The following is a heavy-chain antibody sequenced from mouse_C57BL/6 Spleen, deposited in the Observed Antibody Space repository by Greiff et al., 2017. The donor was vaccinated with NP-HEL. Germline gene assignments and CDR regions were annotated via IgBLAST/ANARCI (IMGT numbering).Heavy chain of an antibody. CDR2: IDPSDSET. D-gene: IGHD3-2*01. CDR3: AREETALMDY. V-gene: IGHV1-52*01. Sequence: VQLQQPGAELVRPGSSVKLSCKASGYTFTSYWMHWVKQRPIQGLEWIGNIDPSDSETHYNQKFKDKATLTVDKSSSTAYMQLSSLTSEDSAVYYCAREETALMDYWGQGTSVTVSS. J-gene: IGHJ4*01. CDR1: GYTFTSYW.